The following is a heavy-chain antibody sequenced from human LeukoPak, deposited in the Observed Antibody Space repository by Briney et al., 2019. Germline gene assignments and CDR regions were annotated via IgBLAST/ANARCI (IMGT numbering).Heavy chain of an antibody. CDR3: ARGYPGLMDAFDI. V-gene: IGHV3-53*04. CDR1: GFTVSSNY. CDR2: IYSGGST. D-gene: IGHD3-9*01. J-gene: IGHJ3*02. Sequence: GRSLRLSCAASGFTVSSNYMSWVRQAPGKGLEWVSVIYSGGSTYYADSVKGRFTISRHNSKNTLYLQMNSLRAEDTAVYYCARGYPGLMDAFDIWGQGTMVTVSS.